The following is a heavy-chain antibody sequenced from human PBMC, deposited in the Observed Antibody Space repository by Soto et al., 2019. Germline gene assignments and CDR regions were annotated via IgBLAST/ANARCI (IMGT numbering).Heavy chain of an antibody. CDR2: VSYDGNRK. Sequence: QVQLVQSGGGVVQPGRSLRLPCEASGFTFSSYSMNWVRQTPGKGLEWVAVVSYDGNRKYYADSVKGRFTISRDNAKNTLYLQMDNLRIEDTAVYYCARGLVVTAKGWFDLWGQGTLVTV. CDR1: GFTFSSYS. J-gene: IGHJ5*02. V-gene: IGHV3-30-3*01. D-gene: IGHD2-21*02. CDR3: ARGLVVTAKGWFDL.